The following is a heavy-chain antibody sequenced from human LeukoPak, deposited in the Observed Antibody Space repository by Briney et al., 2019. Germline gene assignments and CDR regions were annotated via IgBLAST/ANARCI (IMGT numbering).Heavy chain of an antibody. V-gene: IGHV4-34*01. CDR3: ARGRYGWLPFDY. D-gene: IGHD3-16*01. CDR2: INHSGST. CDR1: GGSFSGYY. J-gene: IGHJ4*02. Sequence: SETLSLTCAVYGGSFSGYYWSWIRQPPGKGLEWIGEINHSGSTNYNPSLKSRVTISVDTSKNQFSLKLSSVTAADTAVYYCARGRYGWLPFDYWGQGTLVTVSS.